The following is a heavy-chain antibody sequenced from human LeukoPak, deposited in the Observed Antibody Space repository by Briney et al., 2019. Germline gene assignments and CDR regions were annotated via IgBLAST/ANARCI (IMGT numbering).Heavy chain of an antibody. CDR3: ARDGHSDTSRALDY. D-gene: IGHD5-12*01. Sequence: PSETLSLTCTVSGGSISSYYWSWIRQPAGKGLEWIGRIYPSGSTNYNPSLKSRVTMSVDTSKNYFSLNLSSVTAADTAVYYCARDGHSDTSRALDYWGQGTLVTVSS. CDR1: GGSISSYY. J-gene: IGHJ4*02. CDR2: IYPSGST. V-gene: IGHV4-4*07.